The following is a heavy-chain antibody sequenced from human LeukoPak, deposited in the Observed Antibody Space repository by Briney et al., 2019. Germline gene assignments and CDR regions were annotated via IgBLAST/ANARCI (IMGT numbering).Heavy chain of an antibody. CDR1: GLTFSSYS. Sequence: GGSLRLSCAASGLTFSSYSMNWVRQAPGKGLEWVAHISSSSSSIHYADSVKGRFTISRDNAKKSLYLQMNSLRAEDTAVYYCASPIRTFAFDLWGQGTMVTVSS. CDR2: ISSSSSSI. D-gene: IGHD3-10*01. J-gene: IGHJ3*01. CDR3: ASPIRTFAFDL. V-gene: IGHV3-48*01.